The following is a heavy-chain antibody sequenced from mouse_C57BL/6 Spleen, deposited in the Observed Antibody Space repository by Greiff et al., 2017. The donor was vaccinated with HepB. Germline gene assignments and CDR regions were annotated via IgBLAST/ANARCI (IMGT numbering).Heavy chain of an antibody. CDR1: GFTFSDYY. V-gene: IGHV5-12*01. J-gene: IGHJ4*01. CDR3: ARPYYYGSSYDAMDY. D-gene: IGHD1-1*01. CDR2: ISNGGGST. Sequence: DVHLVESGGGLVQPGGSLKLSCAASGFTFSDYYMYWVRQTPEKRLEWVAYISNGGGSTYYPDTVKGRFTISRDNAKNTLYLQMSRLKSEDTAMYYCARPYYYGSSYDAMDYWGQGTSVTVSS.